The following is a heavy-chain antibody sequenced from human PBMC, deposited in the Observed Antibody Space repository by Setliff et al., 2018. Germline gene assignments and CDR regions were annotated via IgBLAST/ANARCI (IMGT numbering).Heavy chain of an antibody. D-gene: IGHD3-16*01. Sequence: SETLSLTCTVSGDSIYNHFWSWVRQPPGKGLEWIGYIYSTGSTNYNPSLKSRFTISRDNAKNSLYLQMNGLRAEDTAVYYCARDPAYGAFDIWGQGTMVTVS. CDR2: IYSTGST. CDR3: ARDPAYGAFDI. J-gene: IGHJ3*02. CDR1: GDSIYNHF. V-gene: IGHV4-4*08.